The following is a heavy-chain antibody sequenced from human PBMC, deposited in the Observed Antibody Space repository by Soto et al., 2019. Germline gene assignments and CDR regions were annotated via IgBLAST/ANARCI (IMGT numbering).Heavy chain of an antibody. CDR3: ARHVALRYFDSNYYYYGMDV. CDR2: IDPSDSYT. J-gene: IGHJ6*02. CDR1: GCSITSYW. Sequence: PGESLKISWKVAGCSITSYWISWVSQMPGKGLEWMGRIDPSDSYTNYSPSFQGHVTISADKSISTAYLQWSSLKASDTAMYYCARHVALRYFDSNYYYYGMDVWGQGTTVTVTS. V-gene: IGHV5-10-1*01. D-gene: IGHD3-9*01.